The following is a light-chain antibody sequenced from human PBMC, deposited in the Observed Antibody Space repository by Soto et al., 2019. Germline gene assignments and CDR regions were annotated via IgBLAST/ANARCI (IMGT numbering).Light chain of an antibody. CDR1: SSDVGSYNY. J-gene: IGLJ2*01. CDR3: SSFTVGSTRI. CDR2: EVT. V-gene: IGLV2-14*01. Sequence: QSVLTQPAHVSGAPGPSITISCTGTSSDVGSYNYASWYQQHPGKAPKLIIYEVTNRPSRVSDRFSASMSGNTASLTISGLPSDDEPAYYCSSFTVGSTRIFGARTKLTVL.